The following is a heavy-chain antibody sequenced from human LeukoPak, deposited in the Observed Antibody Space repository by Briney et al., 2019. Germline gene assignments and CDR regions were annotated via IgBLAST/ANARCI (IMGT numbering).Heavy chain of an antibody. V-gene: IGHV1-46*01. CDR1: GYTFTSYY. D-gene: IGHD1-20*01. CDR3: ARWVTGTTTELTGHHDY. CDR2: INPSGGST. Sequence: GASVKVSCKASGYTFTSYYMHWVRQAPGQGLEWMGIINPSGGSTSYAQKFQGRVTMTRDTSTSTVYMELSSLRSEDTAVYYCARWVTGTTTELTGHHDYWGQGTLVTVSS. J-gene: IGHJ4*02.